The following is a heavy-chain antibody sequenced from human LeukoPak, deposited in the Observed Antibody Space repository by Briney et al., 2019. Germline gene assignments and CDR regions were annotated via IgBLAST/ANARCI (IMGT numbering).Heavy chain of an antibody. J-gene: IGHJ4*02. CDR2: ISAYNGNT. CDR1: GYTFTSYG. CDR3: ARVGRFLEWLLWDY. Sequence: ASVKVSCKASGYTFTSYGISWVRQAPGQGLEWMGWISAYNGNTNYAQKLQGSVTMTTDTSTSTAYMELRSLRSDDTAVYYCARVGRFLEWLLWDYWGQGTLVTVSS. V-gene: IGHV1-18*01. D-gene: IGHD3-3*01.